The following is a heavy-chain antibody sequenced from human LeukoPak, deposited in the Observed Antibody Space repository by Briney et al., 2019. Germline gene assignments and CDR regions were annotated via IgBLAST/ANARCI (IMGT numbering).Heavy chain of an antibody. CDR2: INPSGGDT. D-gene: IGHD1-26*01. CDR1: GFTFTDSA. CDR3: AKGGSYAPLDY. J-gene: IGHJ4*02. Sequence: PGGSLRLSCAASGFTFTDSAMTWVRQAPGKGLEWVSAINPSGGDTICTDSVKDRFTISRDNSKNTLYLQMNSLRGEDTAIYYCAKGGSYAPLDYWGQGTLVTVSP. V-gene: IGHV3-23*01.